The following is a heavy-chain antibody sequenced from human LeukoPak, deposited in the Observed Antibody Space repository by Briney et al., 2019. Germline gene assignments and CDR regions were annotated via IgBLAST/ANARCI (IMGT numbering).Heavy chain of an antibody. V-gene: IGHV1-18*01. J-gene: IGHJ4*02. CDR1: GYTFNNFG. D-gene: IGHD2-15*01. CDR2: ISIGDGRT. Sequence: VASVKVSCKTSGYTFNNFGITWVRQAPGQGLEWMGWISIGDGRTHYGRKFQDRVSMTREMSSNTAFLELSSLRSDDTAFYFCSRSYYSYSWYYFDHWGQGTLVTVSS. CDR3: SRSYYSYSWYYFDH.